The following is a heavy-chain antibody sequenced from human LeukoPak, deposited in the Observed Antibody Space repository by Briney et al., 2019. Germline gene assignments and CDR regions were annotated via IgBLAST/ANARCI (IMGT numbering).Heavy chain of an antibody. J-gene: IGHJ6*02. Sequence: SETLSLTCTVSGGSISSYYWSWIRQPPGKGLEWIGYIYYSGSTNYNPSLKSRVTISVDTSKNQFSLKLSSVTAADTAVYYCARDLGGYSYGYDCYGMDVWGQGTTVTVSS. V-gene: IGHV4-59*01. CDR3: ARDLGGYSYGYDCYGMDV. CDR1: GGSISSYY. D-gene: IGHD5-18*01. CDR2: IYYSGST.